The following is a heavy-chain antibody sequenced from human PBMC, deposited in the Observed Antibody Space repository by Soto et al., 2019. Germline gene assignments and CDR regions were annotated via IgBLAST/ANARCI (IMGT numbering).Heavy chain of an antibody. V-gene: IGHV5-51*01. CDR3: ALVARGVTTEAHYFDY. CDR2: IYPGDSDT. CDR1: GYKFTNYW. J-gene: IGHJ4*02. Sequence: PGESLKISCKGSGYKFTNYWIGWVRQMPGKGLEWLGLIYPGDSDTRYSPSFQGQVTISADKSISTAYLQWSSLKASDTAIYYCALVARGVTTEAHYFDYWGQGTLVTVSS. D-gene: IGHD3-10*01.